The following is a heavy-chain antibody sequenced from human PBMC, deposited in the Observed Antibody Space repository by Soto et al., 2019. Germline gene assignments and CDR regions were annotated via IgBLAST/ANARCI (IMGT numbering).Heavy chain of an antibody. V-gene: IGHV3-23*01. CDR1: GFSFRSYA. CDR3: AKATGTGGGAFDI. D-gene: IGHD2-8*02. CDR2: ILVGGST. Sequence: PGGSLRLSCAAPGFSFRSYAMCWVRQAPGKGPEWVSTILVGGSTHYPDSVKGRFTIPRDNSKNTVFLQMNSLSAGDTAVYYCAKATGTGGGAFDICGQGTMGTVSS. J-gene: IGHJ3*02.